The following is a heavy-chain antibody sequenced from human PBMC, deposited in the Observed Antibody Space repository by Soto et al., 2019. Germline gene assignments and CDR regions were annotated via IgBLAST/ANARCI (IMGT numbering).Heavy chain of an antibody. CDR2: ISYDGSNK. J-gene: IGHJ6*02. V-gene: IGHV3-30-3*01. Sequence: PGGSLRLSCAASGFTFSSYAMHWVRQAPGKGLEWVAVISYDGSNKYYADSVKGRFTISRDNSKNTLYLQMNSLRAEDTAVYYCARDLGEMYYDFWSGTPDYYYYGMDVWGQGTTVTAP. CDR3: ARDLGEMYYDFWSGTPDYYYYGMDV. CDR1: GFTFSSYA. D-gene: IGHD3-3*01.